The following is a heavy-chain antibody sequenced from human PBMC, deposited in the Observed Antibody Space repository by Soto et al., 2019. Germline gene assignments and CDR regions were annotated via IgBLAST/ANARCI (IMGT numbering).Heavy chain of an antibody. V-gene: IGHV1-3*01. J-gene: IGHJ5*02. Sequence: GASVKFSCQASGYTFTSYAMHWVRRAPGQTLEWMGWINAGNGNTKYSQKFQGRVTITRDTSASTAYMELSSLRSEDTAVYYCARSQILWLWFGEFADGSFDPWGQGTLVTVSS. D-gene: IGHD3-10*01. CDR2: INAGNGNT. CDR3: ARSQILWLWFGEFADGSFDP. CDR1: GYTFTSYA.